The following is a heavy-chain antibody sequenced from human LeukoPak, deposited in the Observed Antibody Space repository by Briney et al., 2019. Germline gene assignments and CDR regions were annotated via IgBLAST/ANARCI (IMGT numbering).Heavy chain of an antibody. J-gene: IGHJ4*02. D-gene: IGHD6-13*01. V-gene: IGHV4-31*03. CDR2: IYYSGST. Sequence: SQTLSLTCTVSGGSISSGGYYWSWIRQHPGKGLEWIGYIYYSGSTYYNPSLKSRVTISVDTSKNQFSLKLSSVTAADTAVYYCARAVTGIAAAGYDYWGQGTLVTASS. CDR1: GGSISSGGYY. CDR3: ARAVTGIAAAGYDY.